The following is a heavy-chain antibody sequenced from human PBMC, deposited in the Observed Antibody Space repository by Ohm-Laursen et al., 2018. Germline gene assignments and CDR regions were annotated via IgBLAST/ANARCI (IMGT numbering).Heavy chain of an antibody. CDR1: TLTFSNYG. CDR3: ANHRSATWVHKRFDY. D-gene: IGHD5-24*01. V-gene: IGHV3-23*01. Sequence: SLRLSCAASTLTFSNYGMNWVRQAPGKGLEWVSSISDSGGDTYYADSVKGRFTISRDNSKNTLYLQMNSLRADDTAVYYCANHRSATWVHKRFDYWGQGTLVTVSS. J-gene: IGHJ4*02. CDR2: ISDSGGDT.